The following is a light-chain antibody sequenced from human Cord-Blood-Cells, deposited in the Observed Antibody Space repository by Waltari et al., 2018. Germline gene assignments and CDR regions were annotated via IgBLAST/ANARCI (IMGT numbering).Light chain of an antibody. J-gene: IGLJ2*01. CDR1: SSDFGGYNY. V-gene: IGLV2-11*01. Sequence: QSALTQPRSVSGSPGQSVTISCTGTSSDFGGYNYVSWYQQQPGKAPKLMIYDVSTRPSGVPDRFSGSKSGNTASLTISGLQAEDEADYYCCSYAGSYTLFGGGTKLTVL. CDR2: DVS. CDR3: CSYAGSYTL.